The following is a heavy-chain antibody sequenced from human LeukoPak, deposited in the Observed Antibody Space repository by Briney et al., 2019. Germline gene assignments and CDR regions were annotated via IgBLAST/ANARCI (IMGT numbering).Heavy chain of an antibody. Sequence: SETLSLTCTVSGGSISSYYWSWIRQPPGNGLEWIGYIYYSGSTNYNPSLKSRVTISVDTSKNQFSLKLSSVTAADTAVYYCARTWEPVEFGFDPWGQGTLVTVSS. D-gene: IGHD1-26*01. CDR3: ARTWEPVEFGFDP. CDR1: GGSISSYY. CDR2: IYYSGST. J-gene: IGHJ5*02. V-gene: IGHV4-59*01.